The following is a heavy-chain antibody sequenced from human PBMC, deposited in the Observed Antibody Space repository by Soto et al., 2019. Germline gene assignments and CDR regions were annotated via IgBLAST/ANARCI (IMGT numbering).Heavy chain of an antibody. CDR2: ISGGGKA. CDR1: GFTFSDYQ. CDR3: AREFYHYYMDV. J-gene: IGHJ6*03. V-gene: IGHV3-11*01. Sequence: GGSLRLSCAASGFTFSDYQMSWIRQAPGKGLEWVSYISGGGKAYYADSVKGRFTISRDNAKNSLYLQMNYVRGEDTAMYYCAREFYHYYMDVWGKGTTVTVSS.